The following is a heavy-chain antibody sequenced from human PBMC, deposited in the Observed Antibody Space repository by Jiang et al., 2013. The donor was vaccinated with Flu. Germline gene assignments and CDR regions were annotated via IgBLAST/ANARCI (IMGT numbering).Heavy chain of an antibody. CDR2: ISSSSSYI. CDR3: AREKYNWNPTPDYYYYMDV. Sequence: VQLVESGGGLVKPGGSLRLSCAASGFTFSSYSMNWVRQAPGKGLEWVSSISSSSSYIYYADSVKGRFTISRDNAKNSLYLQMNSLRAEDTAVYYCAREKYNWNPTPDYYYYMDVWGKGTTVTVSS. D-gene: IGHD1-20*01. V-gene: IGHV3-21*01. CDR1: GFTFSSYS. J-gene: IGHJ6*03.